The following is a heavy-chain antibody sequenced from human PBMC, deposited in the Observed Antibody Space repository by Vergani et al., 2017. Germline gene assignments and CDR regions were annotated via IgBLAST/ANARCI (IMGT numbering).Heavy chain of an antibody. CDR2: ISSSSSYI. CDR3: ARVRGIAVAADY. D-gene: IGHD6-19*01. J-gene: IGHJ4*02. V-gene: IGHV3-21*05. CDR1: GFTFSSYS. Sequence: EVQLVESGGGLVQPGGSLRLSCAASGFTFSSYSMNWVRQAPGKGLEWVSYISSSSSYIYYADSVKGRFTISRDNAKNSLYLQMNSLRAEDTAVYYCARVRGIAVAADYWGQGTLVTVSS.